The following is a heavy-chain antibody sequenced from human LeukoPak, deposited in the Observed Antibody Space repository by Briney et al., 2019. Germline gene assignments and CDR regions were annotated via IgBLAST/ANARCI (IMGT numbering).Heavy chain of an antibody. CDR3: ARGLRYYDSSGYSEYFQH. V-gene: IGHV3-48*03. J-gene: IGHJ1*01. CDR2: ISSSGSTI. D-gene: IGHD3-22*01. CDR1: GFTFSSYE. Sequence: GGSLRLSCAASGFTFSSYEMNWVRQAPGKGLEWVSYISSSGSTIYYAGSVKGRFTISRDNAKNSLYLQMNSLRAEDTAVYYCARGLRYYDSSGYSEYFQHWGQGTLVTVSS.